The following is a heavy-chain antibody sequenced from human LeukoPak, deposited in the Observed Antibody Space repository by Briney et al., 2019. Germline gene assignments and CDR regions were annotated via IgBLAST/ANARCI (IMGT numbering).Heavy chain of an antibody. J-gene: IGHJ5*02. CDR1: GYTFTSYD. CDR2: MNPNSGNT. V-gene: IGHV1-8*03. D-gene: IGHD3-3*01. CDR3: ARNPIRTYYDFWSGYSNWFDP. Sequence: ASVKVSCKASGYTFTSYDINWVRQATGQGLEWMGWMNPNSGNTGYAQKFQGRVTITRNTSISTAYMELSSLRSEDTAVSYCARNPIRTYYDFWSGYSNWFDPWGQGTLVTVS.